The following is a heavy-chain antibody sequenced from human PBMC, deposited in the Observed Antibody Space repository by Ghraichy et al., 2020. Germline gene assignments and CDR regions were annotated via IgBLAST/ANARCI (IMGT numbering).Heavy chain of an antibody. CDR1: GGSISSYY. D-gene: IGHD3-3*01. CDR3: ARGGPIWSGYYPDY. V-gene: IGHV4-59*01. CDR2: IYYSGST. J-gene: IGHJ4*02. Sequence: SETLSLTCTVSGGSISSYYWSWIRQPPGKGLEWIGYIYYSGSTNYNPSLKSRVTISVDTSKNQFSLKLSSVTAADTAVYYCARGGPIWSGYYPDYWGQGTLVTVSS.